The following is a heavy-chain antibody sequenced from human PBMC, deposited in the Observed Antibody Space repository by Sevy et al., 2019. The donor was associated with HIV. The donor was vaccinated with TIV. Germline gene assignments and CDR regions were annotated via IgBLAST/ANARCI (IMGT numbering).Heavy chain of an antibody. Sequence: SETLSLTCTVSGGSISAKNYFWGWIRQPPGKGLEWIGSIYHTGSTYHSPSLQSRVGISVDTSKKLFSVKLSSVTAAXXXXXXXXXXXXXXXXRPSYFDSWSHGTLVTVSS. CDR1: GGSISAKNYF. CDR3: XXXXXXXXXRPSYFDS. J-gene: IGHJ4*01. CDR2: IYHTGST. V-gene: IGHV4-39*02.